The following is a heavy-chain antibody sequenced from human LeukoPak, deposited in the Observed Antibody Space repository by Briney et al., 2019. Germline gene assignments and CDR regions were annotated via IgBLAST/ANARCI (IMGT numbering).Heavy chain of an antibody. D-gene: IGHD3-10*02. CDR1: GFTLSTYG. V-gene: IGHV3-33*01. J-gene: IGHJ3*01. Sequence: GGSLRLSCVASGFTLSTYGMHWVRQAPGKGLEWVAVIWYDGSNEYYADAVKGRFIISRDNSKNTVHLQMNSLRVEDTSVYYCAREISMFVNAFDLWGQGTLVAVSS. CDR3: AREISMFVNAFDL. CDR2: IWYDGSNE.